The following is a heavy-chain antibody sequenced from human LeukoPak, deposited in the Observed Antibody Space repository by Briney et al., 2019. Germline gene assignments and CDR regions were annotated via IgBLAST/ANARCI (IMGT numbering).Heavy chain of an antibody. CDR2: ISVDNGNT. D-gene: IGHD4-11*01. Sequence: ASVKVSFKASGYTFTSYGISWVRQAPGQGLEWMGWISVDNGNTNYAQKLQGRVTMTTDTSTNTAYMELRSLRSDDTAVYYCARDSTVTTLDYWGQGTLVTVSS. CDR3: ARDSTVTTLDY. CDR1: GYTFTSYG. V-gene: IGHV1-18*01. J-gene: IGHJ4*02.